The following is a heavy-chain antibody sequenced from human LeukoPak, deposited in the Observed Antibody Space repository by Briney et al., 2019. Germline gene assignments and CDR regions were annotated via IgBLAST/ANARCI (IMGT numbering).Heavy chain of an antibody. CDR3: SKPPREQWLVLSN. J-gene: IGHJ4*02. CDR2: ISYDENYK. Sequence: GGSLRLSCAASGFTFSNYAMHWVRQAPGKGLEWVAVISYDENYKDYADSAKGRFTISRDNSENTLYLQMNTLRAEDTAMYYCSKPPREQWLVLSNWGQGALVTVS. CDR1: GFTFSNYA. V-gene: IGHV3-30*18. D-gene: IGHD6-19*01.